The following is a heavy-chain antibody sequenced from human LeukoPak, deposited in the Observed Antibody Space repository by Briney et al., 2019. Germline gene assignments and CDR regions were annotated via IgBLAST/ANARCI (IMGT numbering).Heavy chain of an antibody. Sequence: SQTLFLTXTVSGGSISSGSYYWSWIRQPAGKGLEWIGRIYDSGSTNYNPSLKSRVTISLDTSKNQFSLKLSSVTAAGTAVYYCARDCSGGSCYYYYMDVWGKGTTVTVSS. CDR2: IYDSGST. V-gene: IGHV4-61*02. J-gene: IGHJ6*03. CDR1: GGSISSGSYY. CDR3: ARDCSGGSCYYYYMDV. D-gene: IGHD2-15*01.